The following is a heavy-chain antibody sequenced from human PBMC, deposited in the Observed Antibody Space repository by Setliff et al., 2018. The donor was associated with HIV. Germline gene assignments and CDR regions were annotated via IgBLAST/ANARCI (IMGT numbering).Heavy chain of an antibody. J-gene: IGHJ4*02. V-gene: IGHV4-30-4*08. CDR3: ARHAIVDTAGRGFDY. Sequence: LSLTCTVSGGSISSDAYYWSWIRQHPGKGLEWIGYIYYSGSTYYNPSLKSRVTLSVDTSKNQFSLKLTSVTAADTAVYYCARHAIVDTAGRGFDYWGQGTLVTVSS. D-gene: IGHD5-18*01. CDR2: IYYSGST. CDR1: GGSISSDAYY.